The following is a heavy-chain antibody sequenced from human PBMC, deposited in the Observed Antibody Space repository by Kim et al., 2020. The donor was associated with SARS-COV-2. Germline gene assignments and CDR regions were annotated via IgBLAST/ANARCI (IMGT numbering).Heavy chain of an antibody. Sequence: GGSLRLSCAASGFTFSRYAVHWVRQAPDKGLEWVSVISYDSTDKYYADSVKGRFTISRDNSKNTLFLQMNSLRVEDTGVYYCSRDIFDRDYSVYYGQDVWGQGTTVIVSS. CDR1: GFTFSRYA. J-gene: IGHJ6*02. V-gene: IGHV3-30*04. D-gene: IGHD2-15*01. CDR3: SRDIFDRDYSVYYGQDV. CDR2: ISYDSTDK.